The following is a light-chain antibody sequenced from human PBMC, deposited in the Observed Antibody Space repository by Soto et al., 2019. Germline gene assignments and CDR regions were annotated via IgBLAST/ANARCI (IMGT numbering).Light chain of an antibody. CDR1: HGLRSW. Sequence: DIRTSQSPSNLSGSGGDSVCMSCRASHGLRSWFAGYQQKPGKAPKLRIYAASSLQSGVPSRFSGSGSGTDFTLTISSLQPEDFATYYCQQANSFPLTFGGGTKAHIK. J-gene: IGKJ4*01. CDR2: AAS. V-gene: IGKV1-12*01. CDR3: QQANSFPLT.